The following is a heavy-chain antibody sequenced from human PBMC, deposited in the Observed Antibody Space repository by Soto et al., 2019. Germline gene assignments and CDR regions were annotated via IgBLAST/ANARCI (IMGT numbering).Heavy chain of an antibody. CDR1: GFTFSSYE. J-gene: IGHJ4*02. D-gene: IGHD3-22*01. Sequence: VGSLRLSCAASGFTFSSYEMNWVRQAPGKGLEWVSYISSSGSTIYYADSVKGRFTISRDNAKNSLYLQMNSLRAEDTAVYYCAREPYDSSGYVDYWGQGTLVTVSS. CDR2: ISSSGSTI. V-gene: IGHV3-48*03. CDR3: AREPYDSSGYVDY.